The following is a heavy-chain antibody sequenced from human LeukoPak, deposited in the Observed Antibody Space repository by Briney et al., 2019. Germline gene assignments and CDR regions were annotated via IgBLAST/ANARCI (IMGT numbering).Heavy chain of an antibody. CDR1: GGSFSGYY. J-gene: IGHJ6*02. Sequence: SETLSLTCAVYGGSFSGYYWSWIRQPPGKGLEWIGEINHSGSTNYNPSLKSRVTISVDTSKNQFSLKLSSVTAADTAVYYCARLARRGVIRGMDVWGQGTTVTVSS. D-gene: IGHD3-10*01. V-gene: IGHV4-34*01. CDR3: ARLARRGVIRGMDV. CDR2: INHSGST.